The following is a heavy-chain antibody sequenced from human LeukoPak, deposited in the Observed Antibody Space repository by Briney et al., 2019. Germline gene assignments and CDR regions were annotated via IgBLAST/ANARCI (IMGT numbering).Heavy chain of an antibody. Sequence: PSETLSLTCSVSGGSISSSRYYWGWIRQPPGKGLEWIGSIYYTGSTYHNPSLKSRVTISVDTSKNQFSLKLSSVTAADTAVYYCARVDRSGWYYYWGQGTLVTVSS. D-gene: IGHD6-19*01. CDR3: ARVDRSGWYYY. V-gene: IGHV4-39*07. CDR1: GGSISSSRYY. CDR2: IYYTGST. J-gene: IGHJ4*02.